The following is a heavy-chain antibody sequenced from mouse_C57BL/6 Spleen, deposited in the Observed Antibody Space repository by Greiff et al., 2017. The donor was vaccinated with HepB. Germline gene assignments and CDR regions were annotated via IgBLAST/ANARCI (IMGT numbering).Heavy chain of an antibody. D-gene: IGHD2-5*01. Sequence: VQLQQSGPELVKPGASVKISCKASGYTFTDYYMNWVKQSHGKSLEWIGDINPNNGGTSYNQKFKGKATLTVDKSSSTAYMELRSLTSEDSAVYYCAPYYSNYAWYFDVWGTGTTVTVSS. J-gene: IGHJ1*03. CDR3: APYYSNYAWYFDV. CDR1: GYTFTDYY. CDR2: INPNNGGT. V-gene: IGHV1-26*01.